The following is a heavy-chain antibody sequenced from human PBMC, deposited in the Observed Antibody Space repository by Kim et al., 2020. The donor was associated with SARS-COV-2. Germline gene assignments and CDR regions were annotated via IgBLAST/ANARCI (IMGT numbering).Heavy chain of an antibody. CDR2: IKQDGIEK. Sequence: GGSLRLSCAVSGFTFSGHWMNWVRQAPGKGLEWVADIKQDGIEKYYVDSVKGRFAISRDNAKNSLYLQMNSLRAEDTAVYYCARGRGDYWRQ. V-gene: IGHV3-7*03. J-gene: IGHJ4*02. CDR3: ARGRGDY. CDR1: GFTFSGHW.